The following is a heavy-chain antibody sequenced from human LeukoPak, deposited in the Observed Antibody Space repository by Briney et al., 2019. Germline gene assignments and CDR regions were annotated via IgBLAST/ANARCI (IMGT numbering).Heavy chain of an antibody. CDR3: ARWVAVAGTHFDY. CDR1: GGSISSGSYY. V-gene: IGHV4-61*02. J-gene: IGHJ4*02. Sequence: PSETLSLTRTVSGGSISSGSYYWSWIRQPAGKGLEWIGRIYTSGSTNYNPSLKSRVTISVDTSKNQFSLKLSSVTAADTAVYYCARWVAVAGTHFDYWGQGTLVTVSS. D-gene: IGHD6-19*01. CDR2: IYTSGST.